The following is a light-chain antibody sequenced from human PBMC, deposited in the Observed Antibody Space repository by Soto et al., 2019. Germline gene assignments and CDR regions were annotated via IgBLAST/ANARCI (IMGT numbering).Light chain of an antibody. CDR1: SSDVGEENY. Sequence: QSALTQPPSASGSPGQSVTITCSGTSSDVGEENYVSWYQQHPGKVPKLMIYEVSNRPSGVSNRFSGSKSGNTASLTISGLQAEDEADYYCSSYTSSSTLVVFGGGTQLTVL. J-gene: IGLJ2*01. V-gene: IGLV2-14*01. CDR2: EVS. CDR3: SSYTSSSTLVV.